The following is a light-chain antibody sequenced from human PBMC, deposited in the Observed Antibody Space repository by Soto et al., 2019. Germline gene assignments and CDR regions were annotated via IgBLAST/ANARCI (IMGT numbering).Light chain of an antibody. Sequence: QSVLTQPPSASGSPGQSVTISCTGTSSDVVGYNYVSWYQQHSGKSPRVIIYEVSMRPSGVPDRFSGSKSCSTASLTVSGLQPEDEDDYYCSSYAVTTIFVFGPGNKVTVL. V-gene: IGLV2-8*01. CDR1: SSDVVGYNY. J-gene: IGLJ1*01. CDR3: SSYAVTTIFV. CDR2: EVS.